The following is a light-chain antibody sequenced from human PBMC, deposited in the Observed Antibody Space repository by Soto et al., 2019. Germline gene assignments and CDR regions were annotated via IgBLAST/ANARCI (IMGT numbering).Light chain of an antibody. CDR1: SSNIGSNY. V-gene: IGLV1-47*02. CDR2: SNN. CDR3: AAWDDSLSVYWV. Sequence: QSVLTQPPSASGTPGQRVTISCSGSSSNIGSNYVYWYQQLPGTAPKLLIYSNNQRPSGVPDRFSGSKSGTSASLAISGLRSEDEADYYCAAWDDSLSVYWVFGGGNKLTVL. J-gene: IGLJ3*02.